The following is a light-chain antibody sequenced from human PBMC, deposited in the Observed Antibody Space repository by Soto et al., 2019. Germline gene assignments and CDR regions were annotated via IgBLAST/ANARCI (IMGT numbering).Light chain of an antibody. Sequence: EIVMTQSPATLSVSPGERATLSCRASQSVSSNLAWYQQKPSQAPRLLIYGASSRATGILATFSGSGSGTEFNLTVGSLQSEDLAVYYCQGYNNLSPWTFGQGTKVEIK. CDR3: QGYNNLSPWT. V-gene: IGKV3-15*01. CDR2: GAS. CDR1: QSVSSN. J-gene: IGKJ1*01.